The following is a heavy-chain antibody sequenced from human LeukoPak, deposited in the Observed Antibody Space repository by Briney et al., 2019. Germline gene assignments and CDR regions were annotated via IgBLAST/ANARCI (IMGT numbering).Heavy chain of an antibody. CDR3: ARDQGDDSGWFFAY. J-gene: IGHJ4*02. CDR1: GFTFSHHY. Sequence: GGSLRLSCAASGFTFSHHYIHWVRQAPGKGLEWVTVIALDGSRKIYADSVKGRFTISRDNSKNTVSLQMNSLGVEDTAVYYCARDQGDDSGWFFAYWGQGARVIVSS. D-gene: IGHD6-19*01. V-gene: IGHV3-30*03. CDR2: IALDGSRK.